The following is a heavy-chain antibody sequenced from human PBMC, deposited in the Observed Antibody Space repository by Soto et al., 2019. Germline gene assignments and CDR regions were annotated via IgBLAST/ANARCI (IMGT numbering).Heavy chain of an antibody. CDR1: GFTFSGSA. CDR3: TTWRGSYYGRVGYYYYGMDV. CDR2: IRSKANSYAT. V-gene: IGHV3-73*02. Sequence: EVQLVESGGGLVQPGGSLKLSCAASGFTFSGSAMHWVRQASGKGLEWVGRIRSKANSYATAYAASVKGRFTISRDDSKNTAYLQMNSLKTEDTAVYYCTTWRGSYYGRVGYYYYGMDVWGQGTTVTVSS. D-gene: IGHD1-26*01. J-gene: IGHJ6*02.